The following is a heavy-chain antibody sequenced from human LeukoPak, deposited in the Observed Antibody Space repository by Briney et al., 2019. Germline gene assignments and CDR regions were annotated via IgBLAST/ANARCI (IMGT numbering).Heavy chain of an antibody. CDR3: ARDRYGDGFAHFDY. CDR1: GYTFTSYA. D-gene: IGHD5-24*01. J-gene: IGHJ4*02. V-gene: IGHV1-2*02. CDR2: ITPSGGT. Sequence: ASVKVSCKASGYTFTSYAMHWVRQAAGQGLEWMGWITPSGGTNYPQKFQGRVAITRDTSITTAYMGLSRLTSDDTAVYYCARDRYGDGFAHFDYWGQGALVTVSS.